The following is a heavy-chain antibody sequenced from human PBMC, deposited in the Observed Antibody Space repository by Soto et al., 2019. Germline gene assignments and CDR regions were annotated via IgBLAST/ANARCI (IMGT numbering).Heavy chain of an antibody. CDR2: ISYDGSNK. CDR1: GFTFSTYG. CDR3: AKNINYYDSSGPIN. D-gene: IGHD3-22*01. Sequence: GGSLRLSCAASGFTFSTYGMHWVRQAPGKGLEWVAVISYDGSNKYYADSVKGRFTISRDNSKNTLYLQMNSLRTEDTAVYYCAKNINYYDSSGPINWGQGTLVTVSS. V-gene: IGHV3-30*18. J-gene: IGHJ4*02.